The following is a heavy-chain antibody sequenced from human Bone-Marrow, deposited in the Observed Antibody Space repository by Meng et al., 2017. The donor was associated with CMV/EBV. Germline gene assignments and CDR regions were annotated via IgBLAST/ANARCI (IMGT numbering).Heavy chain of an antibody. D-gene: IGHD1-14*01. CDR1: GFTFSDCY. CDR2: ITSSGSTI. V-gene: IGHV3-11*01. CDR3: AREFAPRTYYYGMDV. J-gene: IGHJ6*02. Sequence: GGSLRLSCAASGFTFSDCYMSWIRQAPGKGLVWVSYITSSGSTIYYEDSVKGRFTISRDSATNSLYLQMNSLRAEETAVYYCAREFAPRTYYYGMDVWGQGTTVTVSS.